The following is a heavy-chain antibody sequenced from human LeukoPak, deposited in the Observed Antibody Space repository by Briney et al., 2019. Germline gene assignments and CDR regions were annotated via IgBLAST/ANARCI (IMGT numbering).Heavy chain of an antibody. CDR3: ARDKIAAAGTDYYYGMDV. V-gene: IGHV3-21*01. J-gene: IGHJ6*02. CDR1: GFTFSSYS. D-gene: IGHD6-13*01. Sequence: GGSLRLSCAASGFTFSSYSMNWVRQAPGKGLECVSSISSSSSYIYYADSVKGRFTISRDNAKNSLYLQMNSLRAEDTAVYYCARDKIAAAGTDYYYGMDVWGQGTTVTVSS. CDR2: ISSSSSYI.